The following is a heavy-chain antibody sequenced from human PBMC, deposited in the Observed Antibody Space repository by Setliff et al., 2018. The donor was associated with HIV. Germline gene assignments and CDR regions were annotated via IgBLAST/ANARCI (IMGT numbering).Heavy chain of an antibody. CDR1: GFTFSNYS. CDR3: ATDCAVVGGTGSLDS. Sequence: GGSLRLSCAASGFTFSNYSMNWVRQTPGKGLEWVSSISASATYIYYADSVRGRFTISRDNTKNSLYLQMNSLRDEDTAVYYCATDCAVVGGTGSLDSWGQGTLVTVSS. V-gene: IGHV3-21*04. CDR2: ISASATYI. D-gene: IGHD1-26*01. J-gene: IGHJ4*02.